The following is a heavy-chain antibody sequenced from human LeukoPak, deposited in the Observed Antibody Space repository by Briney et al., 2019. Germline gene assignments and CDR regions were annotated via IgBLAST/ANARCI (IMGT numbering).Heavy chain of an antibody. CDR1: GFTFSSYW. Sequence: TGGSLRLSCATSGFTFSSYWMHWVRQAPGKGLVWVSRINTDGSSTSYADSVKGRFTISRDNAKNTLYLQMNSLRAEDTAVYYCARFERAVGIDYWGQGTLVTVSS. CDR3: ARFERAVGIDY. CDR2: INTDGSST. V-gene: IGHV3-74*01. J-gene: IGHJ4*02. D-gene: IGHD6-19*01.